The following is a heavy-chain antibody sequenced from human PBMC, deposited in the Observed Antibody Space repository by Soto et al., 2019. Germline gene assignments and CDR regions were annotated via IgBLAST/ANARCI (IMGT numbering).Heavy chain of an antibody. CDR1: GFTFSSYG. V-gene: IGHV3-33*01. Sequence: QVQLVESGGGVVQPGRSLRLSCAASGFTFSSYGMHWVRQAPGKGLEWVAVIWYDGSNKYYADSVKGRFTISRDNSKNTLYLQMNSLRAEDTAVYYCARESSSWDHYGMDVWGQGTTVTVSS. D-gene: IGHD6-13*01. CDR2: IWYDGSNK. CDR3: ARESSSWDHYGMDV. J-gene: IGHJ6*02.